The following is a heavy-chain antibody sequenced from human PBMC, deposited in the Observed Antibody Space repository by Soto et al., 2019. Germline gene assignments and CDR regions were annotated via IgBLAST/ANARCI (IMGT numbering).Heavy chain of an antibody. CDR3: ARGGGSTKVDY. V-gene: IGHV4-31*03. J-gene: IGHJ4*02. Sequence: QVQLQESGPGLVKPSQTLSLTCTVSGGSITSSGYYWSWIRQHPGEGLEWIGFTSNSGSTSYNPSLKSRVTISLDTSSNQFSLNLKSVTAADTAVYYCARGGGSTKVDYWGQGTLVTVS. D-gene: IGHD2-2*01. CDR2: TSNSGST. CDR1: GGSITSSGYY.